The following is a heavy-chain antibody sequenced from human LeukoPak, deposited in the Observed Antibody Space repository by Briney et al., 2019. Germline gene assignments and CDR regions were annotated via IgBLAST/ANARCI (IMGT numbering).Heavy chain of an antibody. Sequence: GGSLRLSCAASGFTFSSYWMSWVRQAPGKGLEWVANIKQDGSVKYYVDSVKGRFTISRDNAKSSLYLQMNSLRAEDTAVYHCARVAGATAYYYFDYWGQGTLVTVSS. CDR1: GFTFSSYW. V-gene: IGHV3-7*01. CDR2: IKQDGSVK. D-gene: IGHD5-12*01. CDR3: ARVAGATAYYYFDY. J-gene: IGHJ4*02.